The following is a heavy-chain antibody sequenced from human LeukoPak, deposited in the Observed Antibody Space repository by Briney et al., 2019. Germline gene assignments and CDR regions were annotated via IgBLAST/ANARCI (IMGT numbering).Heavy chain of an antibody. CDR1: GFTFSSYG. V-gene: IGHV3-30*02. CDR3: ARDTYSSSTSCFPYYMDV. J-gene: IGHJ6*03. Sequence: GGSLRLSCAASGFTFSSYGMHWVRQAPGKGLEGVAFIRYDGSNKYYAVSVKGRFTIYRDNSKNTLYLQMNSLRADDTAVDFCARDTYSSSTSCFPYYMDVWGTGTTVTVSS. CDR2: IRYDGSNK. D-gene: IGHD2-2*01.